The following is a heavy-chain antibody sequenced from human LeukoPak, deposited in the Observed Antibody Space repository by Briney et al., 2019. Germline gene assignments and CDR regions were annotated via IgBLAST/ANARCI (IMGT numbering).Heavy chain of an antibody. D-gene: IGHD3-10*01. J-gene: IGHJ5*02. CDR1: GFTFSFYG. Sequence: TGGSLRLSCAASGFTFSFYGMSWVRQAPGKGLEWVSAIGGSGGSAYYADSVKGRFTISRDNSKNTLYLQMNSLRAEDTAVYYCAKENYYGSGSKVWNWFDPWGQGTLVTVSS. CDR2: IGGSGGSA. V-gene: IGHV3-23*01. CDR3: AKENYYGSGSKVWNWFDP.